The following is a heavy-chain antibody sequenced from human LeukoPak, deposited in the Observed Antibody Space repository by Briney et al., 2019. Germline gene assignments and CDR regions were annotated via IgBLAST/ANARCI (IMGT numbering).Heavy chain of an antibody. CDR1: GFTFSSYE. J-gene: IGHJ4*02. Sequence: GESLRLSCAASGFTFSSYEMNWVRQAPGKGLEWVSYISSSGSSIYYADSVEGRFTISRDNAKNSLYLQMNSLRADDTAVYYCARSSTGRPYDYWGQGTLVTVSS. V-gene: IGHV3-48*03. D-gene: IGHD1-1*01. CDR3: ARSSTGRPYDY. CDR2: ISSSGSSI.